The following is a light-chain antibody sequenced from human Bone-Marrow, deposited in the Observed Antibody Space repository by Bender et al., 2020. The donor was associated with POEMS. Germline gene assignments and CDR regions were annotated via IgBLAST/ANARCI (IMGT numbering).Light chain of an antibody. CDR2: DVT. CDR1: SSDIGGYDY. J-gene: IGLJ1*01. Sequence: QSALTQPASVSGSPGQSITISCTGTSSDIGGYDYVSWYQQHPGKAPKLLIYDVTNRPLGVSNRFSGSKSGNTASLTISGLQTDDEADYYCSSYTTSSTFVVFGTGTKVTVL. CDR3: SSYTTSSTFVV. V-gene: IGLV2-14*01.